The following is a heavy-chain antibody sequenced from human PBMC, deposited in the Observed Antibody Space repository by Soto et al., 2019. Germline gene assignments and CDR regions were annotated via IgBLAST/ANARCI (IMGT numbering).Heavy chain of an antibody. D-gene: IGHD3-10*01. CDR3: ARDRRGVRDGSNYWFDP. CDR2: IFYTGST. V-gene: IGHV4-59*01. CDR1: AGSISRYH. Sequence: PSETLSLTCTVSAGSISRYHWSWIRQPPGKGLEWIGYIFYTGSTNYNPSLKSRVTISLDTSNKQFSLKLSSVTAADTAVYYCARDRRGVRDGSNYWFDPWGQGTLVTVSS. J-gene: IGHJ5*02.